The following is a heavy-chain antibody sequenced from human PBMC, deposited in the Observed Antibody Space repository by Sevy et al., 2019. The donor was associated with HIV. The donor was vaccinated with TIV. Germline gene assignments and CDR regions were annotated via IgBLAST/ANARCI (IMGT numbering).Heavy chain of an antibody. CDR3: ARDRRFVVVPAALDY. Sequence: GGSLRLSCVASGFTFSSYAMHWVRQAPGKGLEWVAVISYDGSNKYYADSVKGRFTISRDNSKNTLYLQMNSLRAEDTAVYYCARDRRFVVVPAALDYWGQGTLVTVSS. CDR1: GFTFSSYA. CDR2: ISYDGSNK. D-gene: IGHD2-2*01. V-gene: IGHV3-30-3*01. J-gene: IGHJ4*02.